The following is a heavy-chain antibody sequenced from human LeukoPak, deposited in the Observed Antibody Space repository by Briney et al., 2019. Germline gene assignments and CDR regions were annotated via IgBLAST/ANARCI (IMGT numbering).Heavy chain of an antibody. V-gene: IGHV3-21*01. D-gene: IGHD6-19*01. Sequence: GGSLRLSCAASGFTFSSYSMNWVRQAPGKGLEWVSSISSSSSYIYYADSVKGRFTISRDNAKNSLYLQMNSLRAEDTAVYYCASREQSLVFWFDPWGQGTLVTVSS. CDR1: GFTFSSYS. J-gene: IGHJ5*02. CDR2: ISSSSSYI. CDR3: ASREQSLVFWFDP.